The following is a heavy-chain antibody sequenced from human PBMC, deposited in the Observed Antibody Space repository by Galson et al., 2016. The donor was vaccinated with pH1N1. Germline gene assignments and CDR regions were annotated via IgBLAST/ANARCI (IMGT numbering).Heavy chain of an antibody. D-gene: IGHD3-10*01. CDR3: ARLSGSRWLDP. J-gene: IGHJ5*02. V-gene: IGHV1-18*01. Sequence: SVKVSCKASGYMFTSYGITWVRQAPGQGLEWMGLISGYNGNTNYAQKFRGRLTMNTDTSTTTAYMELRSLRSDDPAFYYCARLSGSRWLDPWGQGTLVTVSS. CDR1: GYMFTSYG. CDR2: ISGYNGNT.